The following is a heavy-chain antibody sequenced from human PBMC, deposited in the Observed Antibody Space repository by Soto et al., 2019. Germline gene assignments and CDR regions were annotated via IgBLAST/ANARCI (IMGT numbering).Heavy chain of an antibody. CDR3: ARGPYDYECSGYYYYYGRDV. D-gene: IGHD3-22*01. CDR1: GGTFSSYS. CDR2: IFPIFGTA. V-gene: IGHV1-69*13. J-gene: IGHJ6*02. Sequence: SVKVSCKASGGTFSSYSISWVRQAPGQGLEWMGGIFPIFGTANYAQKFQGRVTITGCESTSTAYMGLSSLRSEDTAVYSCARGPYDYECSGYYYYYGRDVWGQGTTGTVSS.